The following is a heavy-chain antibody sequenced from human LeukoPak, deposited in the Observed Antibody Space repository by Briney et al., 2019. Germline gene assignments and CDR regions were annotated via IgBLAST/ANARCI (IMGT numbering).Heavy chain of an antibody. D-gene: IGHD3-22*01. CDR2: INGDGGST. CDR1: GFTFDDYP. Sequence: PGGSLRLSCATSGFTFDDYPMHWVRQPPGKSLEWVSLINGDGGSTYYADSVKGRFTISRDNSKNTLYLQMNSLRAEDTAVYYCAKDQVYDSSGYYYFDYWGQGTLVTVSS. V-gene: IGHV3-43*02. CDR3: AKDQVYDSSGYYYFDY. J-gene: IGHJ4*02.